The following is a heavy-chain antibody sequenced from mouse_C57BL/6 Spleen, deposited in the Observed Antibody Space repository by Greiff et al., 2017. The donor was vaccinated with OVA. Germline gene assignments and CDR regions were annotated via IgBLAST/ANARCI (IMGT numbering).Heavy chain of an antibody. CDR2: IDPETGGT. J-gene: IGHJ2*01. CDR1: GYTFTDYE. CDR3: TRSGYSFDY. Sequence: LVESGAELVRPGASVTLSCKASGYTFTDYEMHWVKQTPVHGLEWIGAIDPETGGTAYNQKFKGKAILTADKSSSTAYMELRSLTSEDSAVYYCTRSGYSFDYWGQGTTLTVSS. V-gene: IGHV1-15*01. D-gene: IGHD1-3*01.